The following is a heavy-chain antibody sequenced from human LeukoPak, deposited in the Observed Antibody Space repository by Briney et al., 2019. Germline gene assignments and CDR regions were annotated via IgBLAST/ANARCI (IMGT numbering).Heavy chain of an antibody. D-gene: IGHD5-12*01. J-gene: IGHJ5*02. CDR3: AKGVRVGYVANWFDP. CDR1: GFTFSNYD. CDR2: IRNKANSYTT. V-gene: IGHV3-72*01. Sequence: GGSLRLSCAASGFTFSNYDMHWVRQAPGKGLEWVGRIRNKANSYTTDYAASVKGRFTISRDDSKNSLYLQMNSLKTEDTAVYYCAKGVRVGYVANWFDPWGQGTLVTVSS.